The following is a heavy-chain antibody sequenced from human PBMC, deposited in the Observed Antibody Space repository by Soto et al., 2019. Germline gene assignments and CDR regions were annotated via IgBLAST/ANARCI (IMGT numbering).Heavy chain of an antibody. CDR1: GFTFSSYA. CDR2: ISGSGGST. J-gene: IGHJ4*02. CDR3: AKDGSSSWYPFNFGY. V-gene: IGHV3-23*01. D-gene: IGHD6-13*01. Sequence: GGSLRLSCAASGFTFSSYAMSWVRQAPGKGLEWVSAISGSGGSTYYADSVKGRFTISRDNSKNTLYLQMNSLRAEDTAVYYCAKDGSSSWYPFNFGYWGQGTLVTVSS.